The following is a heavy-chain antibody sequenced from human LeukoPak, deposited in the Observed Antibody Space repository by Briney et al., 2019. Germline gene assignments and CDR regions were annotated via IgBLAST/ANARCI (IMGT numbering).Heavy chain of an antibody. CDR2: IKEDGTYT. Sequence: GSLRLSCAASGFSFSKYWMHWVRQTPGEGLVLVARIKEDGTYTSYADSVKGRFTISRDNARNTVFLQMNSLRAEDTAVYYCARDFDMGITPGDDFDFWGQGTLVTVSS. J-gene: IGHJ4*02. CDR1: GFSFSKYW. V-gene: IGHV3-74*01. CDR3: ARDFDMGITPGDDFDF. D-gene: IGHD3-9*01.